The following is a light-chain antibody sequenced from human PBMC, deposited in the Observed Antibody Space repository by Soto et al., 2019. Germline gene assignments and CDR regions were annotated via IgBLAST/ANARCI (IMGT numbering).Light chain of an antibody. CDR3: LQDYNYPRT. CDR2: GAS. CDR1: QDIRSD. Sequence: ALQMTQSPSSLSAFVGDAVTITCRASQDIRSDLAWYQQKPGKAPKLLMYGASALQSGVPSRFSGSGSGTDFTLTISSLQPEDFATYYCLQDYNYPRTFGQGTKVEIK. J-gene: IGKJ1*01. V-gene: IGKV1-6*02.